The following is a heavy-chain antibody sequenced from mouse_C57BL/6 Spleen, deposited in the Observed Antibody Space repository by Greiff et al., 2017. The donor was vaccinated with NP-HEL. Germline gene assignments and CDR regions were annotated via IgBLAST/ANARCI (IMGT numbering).Heavy chain of an antibody. J-gene: IGHJ1*03. CDR3: ARQNDDYGNYVYFDV. V-gene: IGHV1-82*01. Sequence: VQLQQSGPELVKPGASVKISCKASGYAFSSSWMNWVKQRPGKGLEWIGRIYPGDGDTNYNGKFKGKATLTADKSSSTAYMQLSSLTSEDSAVYFCARQNDDYGNYVYFDVWGTGTTVTVSS. CDR1: GYAFSSSW. D-gene: IGHD2-1*01. CDR2: IYPGDGDT.